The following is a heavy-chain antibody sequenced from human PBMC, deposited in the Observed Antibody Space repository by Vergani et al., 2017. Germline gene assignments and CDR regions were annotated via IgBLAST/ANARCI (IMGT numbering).Heavy chain of an antibody. V-gene: IGHV4-30-4*01. Sequence: QVQLQESGPGLVKPSQTLSLTCTVSGGSISSGDYYWSWIRQPPGKGLEWIGYIYYSGSTYYNPSLKSRVTISVDTSKNQFSLKLSSVTAADTAVYYCARDLRYCSGGSCSNNWFDPWGQGTLVTVSS. CDR2: IYYSGST. D-gene: IGHD2-15*01. CDR3: ARDLRYCSGGSCSNNWFDP. CDR1: GGSISSGDYY. J-gene: IGHJ5*02.